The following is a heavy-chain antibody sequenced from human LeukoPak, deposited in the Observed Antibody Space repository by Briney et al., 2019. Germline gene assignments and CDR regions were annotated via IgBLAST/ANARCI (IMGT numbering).Heavy chain of an antibody. CDR2: ISSSGGSI. J-gene: IGHJ4*02. Sequence: GGSLRLSCAASGFTFSTCEMNWVRQAPGKGPEWVSYISSSGGSIYYADSVKGRFTISRDNAKNSLYLQMNSLRAEDTAIYYCAREGCSGGNCYIDYWGQGTLVTVSS. CDR1: GFTFSTCE. D-gene: IGHD2-15*01. V-gene: IGHV3-48*03. CDR3: AREGCSGGNCYIDY.